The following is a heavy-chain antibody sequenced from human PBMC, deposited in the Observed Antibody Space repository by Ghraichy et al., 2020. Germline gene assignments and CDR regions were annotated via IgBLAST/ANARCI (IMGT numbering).Heavy chain of an antibody. D-gene: IGHD5-24*01. J-gene: IGHJ4*02. CDR1: GFTFSSYT. CDR3: ARAEMATTDFDY. V-gene: IGHV3-21*01. Sequence: GESLRLSCAASGFTFSSYTMNWVRQAPGKGLEWVSSISSSSSYIYYADSVKGRFTISRDNAKNSLYLQMNSLRAEDTAVYYCARAEMATTDFDYWGQGTLVTVSS. CDR2: ISSSSSYI.